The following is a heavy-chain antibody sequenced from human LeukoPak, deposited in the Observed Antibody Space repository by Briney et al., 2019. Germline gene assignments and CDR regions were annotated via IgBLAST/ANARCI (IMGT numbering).Heavy chain of an antibody. J-gene: IGHJ5*02. Sequence: SETLSLTCAVYGGSFSGYYWSWIRQPPGKGLEWIGEINHSGSTNYNPSIKSRVTISVDTSKNQFSLKLSSVTAADTAVCYCARARPYSSGWYYQEWFDPWGQGTLVTVSS. D-gene: IGHD6-19*01. CDR1: GGSFSGYY. CDR3: ARARPYSSGWYYQEWFDP. CDR2: INHSGST. V-gene: IGHV4-34*01.